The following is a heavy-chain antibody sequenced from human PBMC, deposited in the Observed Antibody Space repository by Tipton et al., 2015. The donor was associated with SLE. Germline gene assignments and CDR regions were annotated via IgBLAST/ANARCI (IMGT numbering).Heavy chain of an antibody. CDR2: INHSGGT. Sequence: TLSLTCAVYGESFSGCYWSWIRQPPGKGLEWIGEINHSGGTNYNPSLKSRVTISVDTSKNQFSLKLTSVTAADTAIYYCARIGPQLWLPSGYYFDCWGQGTLVTVSS. J-gene: IGHJ4*02. CDR1: GESFSGCY. D-gene: IGHD5-24*01. CDR3: ARIGPQLWLPSGYYFDC. V-gene: IGHV4-34*01.